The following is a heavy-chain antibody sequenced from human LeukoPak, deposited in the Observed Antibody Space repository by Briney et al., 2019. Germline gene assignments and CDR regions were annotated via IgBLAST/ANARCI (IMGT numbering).Heavy chain of an antibody. CDR2: INHSGST. D-gene: IGHD6-13*01. J-gene: IGHJ4*02. Sequence: PSETLSLTCAVYGGSFSGYYWSWIRQPPGKGLEWIGEINHSGSTNYNPSLKSRVTISVDTSKNQFPLKLSSVTAADTAVYYCAREGAAAGRYFDYWGQGTLVTVSS. CDR3: AREGAAAGRYFDY. CDR1: GGSFSGYY. V-gene: IGHV4-34*01.